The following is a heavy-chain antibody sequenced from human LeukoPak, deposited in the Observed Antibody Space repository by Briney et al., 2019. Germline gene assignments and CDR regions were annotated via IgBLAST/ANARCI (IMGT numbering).Heavy chain of an antibody. D-gene: IGHD6-19*01. CDR3: ARVLVVGSGPYSSAH. CDR1: GFTFSSYA. Sequence: QSGGSLRLSCAASGFTFSSYAMSWVRQAPGKGLEWVSTISGTGDNTYYADSVKGRFTISRDNSQNTLSLQMSSLRPDDTAFYYCARVLVVGSGPYSSAHWGQGTLVTVSS. J-gene: IGHJ4*02. CDR2: ISGTGDNT. V-gene: IGHV3-23*01.